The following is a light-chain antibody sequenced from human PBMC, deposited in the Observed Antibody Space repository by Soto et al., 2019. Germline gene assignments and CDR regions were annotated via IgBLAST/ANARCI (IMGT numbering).Light chain of an antibody. CDR2: RAS. J-gene: IGKJ1*01. CDR1: QTVSYN. CDR3: QQRSNWPPWT. Sequence: EIVMTQSPATLSVSPGETATLTRRASQTVSYNFAWYQQKPGQPPRLLFYRASTRATGVPDRFSASGSGTDFTLTISSLEPEDFAVYYCQQRSNWPPWTFGQGTKVDIK. V-gene: IGKV3-11*01.